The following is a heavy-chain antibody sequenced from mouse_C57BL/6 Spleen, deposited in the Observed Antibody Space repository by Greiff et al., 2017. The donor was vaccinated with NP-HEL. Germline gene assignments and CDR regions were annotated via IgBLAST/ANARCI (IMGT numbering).Heavy chain of an antibody. V-gene: IGHV14-1*01. CDR3: TTTGYDYGDYAMDY. Sequence: EVQLQQSGAELVRPGASVKLSCTASGFNIKDYYMHWVKQRPEQGLEWIGRIDPEDGDTEYAPKFQGKATMTADTSPNTAYLQLSSLTSEDTAVYYCTTTGYDYGDYAMDYWGQGTSVTVSS. CDR2: IDPEDGDT. J-gene: IGHJ4*01. CDR1: GFNIKDYY. D-gene: IGHD2-4*01.